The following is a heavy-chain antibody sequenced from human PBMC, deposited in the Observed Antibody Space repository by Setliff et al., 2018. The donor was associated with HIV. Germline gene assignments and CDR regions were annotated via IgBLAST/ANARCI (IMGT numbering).Heavy chain of an antibody. Sequence: SETLSLTCTVSGASFSGYFWSWIRQPPGKGLEWIGEINHAGSTNFNPSLKGRVTISVDMSKRQFSLHLTSVTAADTAVYYCATLSGPVDHWGQGTLVTVSS. CDR1: GASFSGYF. CDR2: INHAGST. V-gene: IGHV4-34*01. D-gene: IGHD3-3*01. CDR3: ATLSGPVDH. J-gene: IGHJ4*02.